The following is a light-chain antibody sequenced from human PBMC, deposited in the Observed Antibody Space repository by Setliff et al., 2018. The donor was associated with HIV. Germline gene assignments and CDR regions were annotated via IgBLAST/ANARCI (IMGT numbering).Light chain of an antibody. Sequence: QSVLSQPASVSGSPGQSIFISCTGTSADVGVYDFVSWYQQHPGKAPKLIIYDVTKRPSGVPDRFSGSKSGNTASLTVSGLQAEDEGDYYCTSYGGNNNFYVLGTGTRSPS. J-gene: IGLJ1*01. V-gene: IGLV2-8*01. CDR1: SADVGVYDF. CDR2: DVT. CDR3: TSYGGNNNFYV.